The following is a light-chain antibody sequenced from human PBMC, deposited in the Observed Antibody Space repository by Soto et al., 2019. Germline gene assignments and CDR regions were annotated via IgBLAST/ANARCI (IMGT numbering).Light chain of an antibody. CDR3: QHYDTGPTWT. V-gene: IGKV1-33*01. CDR2: DVS. CDR1: QDISSN. J-gene: IGKJ1*01. Sequence: DIRMTQSPPSLSGFVGDRVSITCQSSQDISSNLNWYQQKAGEAPRLLISDVSTLETGVPSRFSGSGSGTDYTLTIASLQPEDTATYYCQHYDTGPTWTFGQGTKVQI.